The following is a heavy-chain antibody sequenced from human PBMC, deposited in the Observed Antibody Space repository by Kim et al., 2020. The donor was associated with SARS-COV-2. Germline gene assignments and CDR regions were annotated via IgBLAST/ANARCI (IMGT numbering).Heavy chain of an antibody. Sequence: SVKVSCKASGGTFSSYAISWVRQAPGQGLEWMGGIIPIFGTANYAQKFQGRVTITADESTSTAYMELSSLRSEDTAVYYCASGRGDIVEGPFDYWGQGTLVTVSS. CDR1: GGTFSSYA. CDR3: ASGRGDIVEGPFDY. J-gene: IGHJ4*02. CDR2: IIPIFGTA. V-gene: IGHV1-69*13. D-gene: IGHD2-15*01.